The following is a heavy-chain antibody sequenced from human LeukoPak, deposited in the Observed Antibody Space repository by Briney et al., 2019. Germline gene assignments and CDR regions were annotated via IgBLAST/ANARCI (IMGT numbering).Heavy chain of an antibody. CDR1: GFTFSSNA. J-gene: IGHJ4*02. D-gene: IGHD6-19*01. CDR3: AKGYSSGWYYFDY. CDR2: ISYDGGNT. Sequence: TGGSLRLSCAASGFTFSSNAIHWVRQAPGKGLEWVAEISYDGGNTYYADSVKGRFTISRDNSKNTLYLQMNSLRAEDTAVYYCAKGYSSGWYYFDYWGQGTLVTVSS. V-gene: IGHV3-30-3*01.